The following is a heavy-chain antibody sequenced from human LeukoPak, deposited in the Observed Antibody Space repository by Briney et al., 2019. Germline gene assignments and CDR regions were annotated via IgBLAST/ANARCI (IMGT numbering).Heavy chain of an antibody. J-gene: IGHJ4*02. Sequence: SVKVSCKASGGTFSSYTISWVRQAPGQGLEWMGRIIPIFGTANYAQKFQGRVTITTDESTSTAYMELSSLRSEDTAVYYCARGGGGAVARWNYFDYWGQGTLVTVSS. CDR3: ARGGGGAVARWNYFDY. V-gene: IGHV1-69*05. CDR2: IIPIFGTA. D-gene: IGHD6-19*01. CDR1: GGTFSSYT.